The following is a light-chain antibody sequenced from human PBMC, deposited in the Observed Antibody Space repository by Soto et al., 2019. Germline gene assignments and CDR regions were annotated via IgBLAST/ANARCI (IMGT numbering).Light chain of an antibody. J-gene: IGLJ2*01. CDR2: DVS. CDR3: TSYTSSSTLYVV. V-gene: IGLV2-11*01. CDR1: SSDVGTYNY. Sequence: QSALTQPRSVSGSPRQSVTISCTGTSSDVGTYNYVSWYQQHPGKAPKLMIYDVSQRPSGVPDRFSGSKSGNTASLTISGLQAEDEADYYCTSYTSSSTLYVVFGGGTKLTVL.